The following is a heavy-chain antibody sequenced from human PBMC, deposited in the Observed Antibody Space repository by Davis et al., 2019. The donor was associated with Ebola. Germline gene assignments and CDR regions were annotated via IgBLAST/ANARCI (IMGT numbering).Heavy chain of an antibody. D-gene: IGHD3-22*01. J-gene: IGHJ4*02. CDR1: GDSVSSHTAA. Sequence: SQTLSLTCAISGDSVSSHTAAWNWIRQSPSRGLEWLGRTYYGSKWFVDYAVSVKSRITINPDTSKNQFSLQLTSVTTEDTAVYYCARDPPYDQGYDYWGQGTLVTVSS. CDR2: TYYGSKWFV. CDR3: ARDPPYDQGYDY. V-gene: IGHV6-1*01.